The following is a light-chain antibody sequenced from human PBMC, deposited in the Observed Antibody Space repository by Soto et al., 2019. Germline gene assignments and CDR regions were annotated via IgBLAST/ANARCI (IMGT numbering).Light chain of an antibody. CDR2: EVS. Sequence: QSALNQPASASGSPGQSINISCPGHRSDDGGYNYVSWYQQHPGKAPKLMIYEVSNRPSGVSNRLSGSKYGNTASLTISGLQAEDEADYYCSSYTSSSSPYVFGTGTKLTVL. V-gene: IGLV2-14*01. CDR3: SSYTSSSSPYV. CDR1: RSDDGGYNY. J-gene: IGLJ1*01.